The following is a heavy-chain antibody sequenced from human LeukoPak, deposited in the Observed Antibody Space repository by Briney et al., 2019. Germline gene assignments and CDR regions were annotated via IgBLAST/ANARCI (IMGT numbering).Heavy chain of an antibody. CDR1: GGSISSYY. CDR3: AREVQYFDWLSGVPYYYYYMDV. J-gene: IGHJ6*03. Sequence: PSETLSLTCTVSGGSISSYYWSWIRQPPGKGLEWIGYIYYSGSTNYNPSLKSRVTISVDTSKNQFSLKLSSVTAADTAVYYCAREVQYFDWLSGVPYYYYYMDVWGEGTTVTISS. CDR2: IYYSGST. D-gene: IGHD3-9*01. V-gene: IGHV4-59*01.